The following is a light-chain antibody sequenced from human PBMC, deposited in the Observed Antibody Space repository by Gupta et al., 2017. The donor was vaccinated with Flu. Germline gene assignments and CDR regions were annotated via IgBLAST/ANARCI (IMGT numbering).Light chain of an antibody. J-gene: IGLJ2*01. CDR1: SSNIGNNY. CDR3: GTWDSSLSAGVV. Sequence: QSVLTQPPSVSTAPGLTVTISYSGISSNIGNNYVSWYQQLPGTAPKLLIYDNNKRPSGIPDRFSGSKSGTSATLGITGLQTGDEADYYCGTWDSSLSAGVVFGGGTKLTVL. V-gene: IGLV1-51*01. CDR2: DNN.